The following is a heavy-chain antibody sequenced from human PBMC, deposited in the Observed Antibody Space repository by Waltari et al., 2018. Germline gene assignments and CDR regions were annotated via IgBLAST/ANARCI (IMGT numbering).Heavy chain of an antibody. CDR3: AKVKRAY. V-gene: IGHV3-23*03. CDR1: GFTFSSYA. CDR2: IYSGGST. Sequence: EVQLLESGGGLVQPGGSLRLSCAASGFTFSSYAMSWVRQAPGKGLEWVSVIYSGGSTYYADSGKGRFTISRDNSKNTLYLQMNSLRAEDTAVYYCAKVKRAYWGQGTLVTVSS. J-gene: IGHJ4*02.